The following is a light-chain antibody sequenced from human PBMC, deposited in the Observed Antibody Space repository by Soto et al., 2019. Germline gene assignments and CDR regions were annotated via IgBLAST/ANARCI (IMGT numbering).Light chain of an antibody. CDR2: LNSGGSH. V-gene: IGLV4-69*01. J-gene: IGLJ2*01. Sequence: QSVLTQSPSASASLGASVKLTCTLSSGHSSYAIAWHQQQPEKGPRYLMKLNSGGSHSKGDGIPDRFSGSSSGAERYLTISGLQSEDEADYYCQTWGTATVVFGGGTKLTVL. CDR1: SGHSSYA. CDR3: QTWGTATVV.